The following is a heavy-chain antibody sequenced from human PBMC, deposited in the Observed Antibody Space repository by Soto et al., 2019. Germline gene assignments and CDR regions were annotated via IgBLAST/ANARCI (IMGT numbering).Heavy chain of an antibody. J-gene: IGHJ4*01. D-gene: IGHD6-13*01. CDR2: ISESGGST. V-gene: IGHV3-NL1*01. Sequence: GGSLRLSCAASGFTFSSYGMHWVRQAPGKGLEWVSVISESGGSTHYADSVRGRFTVSRDNSKNSLSLRMNSLRDEDTAVYFCAKRSPYSSGWYSPIFDYLGQGALVTVSS. CDR3: AKRSPYSSGWYSPIFDY. CDR1: GFTFSSYG.